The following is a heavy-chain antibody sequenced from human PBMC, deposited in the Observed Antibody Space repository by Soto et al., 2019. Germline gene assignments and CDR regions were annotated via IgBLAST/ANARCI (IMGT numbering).Heavy chain of an antibody. J-gene: IGHJ4*02. CDR2: IHQFFSP. D-gene: IGHD3-16*01. V-gene: IGHV4-4*02. CDR1: GGSLDTDDW. Sequence: QVRLQESGSRLVKPSGTLSLTCLISGGSLDTDDWWTWVRQTPGKGLEWIGEIHQFFSPNYNSSLKSRVTISMDKSNNQFSLRLTSMTAADTAIYYCANWGGLHFPRPYWGPGILVTVSS. CDR3: ANWGGLHFPRPY.